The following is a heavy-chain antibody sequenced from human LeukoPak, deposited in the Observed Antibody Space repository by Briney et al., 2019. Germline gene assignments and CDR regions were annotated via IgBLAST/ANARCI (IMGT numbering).Heavy chain of an antibody. CDR2: TYYRSKWYN. J-gene: IGHJ4*02. D-gene: IGHD6-19*01. CDR1: GDSVSSNSAA. Sequence: SQTLSLTCAISGDSVSSNSAAWNRIRQSPSRGLEWLGRTYYRSKWYNDYAVSMKSRITINPDTSKDQFSLQLNSVTPEDTAVYYCARDAGSGWSSFDYWGQGTLVTVSS. V-gene: IGHV6-1*01. CDR3: ARDAGSGWSSFDY.